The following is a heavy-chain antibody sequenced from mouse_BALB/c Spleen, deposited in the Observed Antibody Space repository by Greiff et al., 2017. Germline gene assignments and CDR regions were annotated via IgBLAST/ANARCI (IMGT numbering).Heavy chain of an antibody. V-gene: IGHV1S137*01. CDR2: ISTYYGDA. J-gene: IGHJ3*01. Sequence: VQLQESGAELVRPGVSVKISCKGSGYTFTDYAMHWVKQSHAKSLEWIGVISTYYGDASYNQKFKGKATMTVDKSSSTAYMELARLTSEDSAIYYCARLTGGIGRGFAYWGQGTLVTVSA. D-gene: IGHD4-1*01. CDR1: GYTFTDYA. CDR3: ARLTGGIGRGFAY.